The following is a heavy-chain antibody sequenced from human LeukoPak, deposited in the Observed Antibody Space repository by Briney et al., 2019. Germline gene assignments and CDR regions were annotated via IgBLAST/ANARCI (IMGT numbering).Heavy chain of an antibody. V-gene: IGHV4-39*07. Sequence: SETLSLTCTVSGGSISSSSYYWGWIRQPPGKGLEWIGSIYYSGSTYYNPSLKSRVTISVDTSKNQFSLKLSSVTAADTAVYYCATDLVGATTSGWGQGTLVTVSS. CDR1: GGSISSSSYY. D-gene: IGHD1-26*01. CDR2: IYYSGST. J-gene: IGHJ4*02. CDR3: ATDLVGATTSG.